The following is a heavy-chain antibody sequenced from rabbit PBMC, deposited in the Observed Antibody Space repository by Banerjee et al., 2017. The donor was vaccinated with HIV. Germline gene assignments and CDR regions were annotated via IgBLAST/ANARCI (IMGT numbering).Heavy chain of an antibody. CDR3: ARDGVYTGPDYDL. J-gene: IGHJ4*01. Sequence: QEQLEESGGGLVKPGGTLTLTCKASGFDLSSNAMCWVRQAPGKGPEWIACIYTSSGSTYYASWAKGRFTISKTSSTTVTLQMTSLTAADMATYFCARDGVYTGPDYDLWGPGTLVTVS. CDR1: GFDLSSNA. V-gene: IGHV1S45*01. CDR2: IYTSSGST. D-gene: IGHD4-2*01.